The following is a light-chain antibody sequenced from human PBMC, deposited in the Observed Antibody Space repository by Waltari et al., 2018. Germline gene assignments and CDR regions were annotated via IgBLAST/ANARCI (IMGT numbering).Light chain of an antibody. CDR2: DVS. J-gene: IGLJ2*01. Sequence: QAALTQPPSVSKSLGQSVTISCTGTSSDVGVYNDVSWYQQHPDTAPRLLIFDVSKRPSGVSDRFSGSKSGSTASLTISGVQADDEADYYCLSFRSGSTWVFGGGTRLTVL. V-gene: IGLV2-18*02. CDR1: SSDVGVYND. CDR3: LSFRSGSTWV.